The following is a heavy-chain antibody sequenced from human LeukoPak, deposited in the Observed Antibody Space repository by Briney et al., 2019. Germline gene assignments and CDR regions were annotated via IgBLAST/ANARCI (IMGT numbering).Heavy chain of an antibody. CDR3: ARPVGATYFDY. V-gene: IGHV4-34*01. D-gene: IGHD1-26*01. CDR2: INHSGST. J-gene: IGHJ4*02. CDR1: GGSFSGYY. Sequence: SGSLSLTCAVYGGSFSGYYWRWIRQPPGKGLEWIGEINHSGSTNYNPSLKSRVTISVDTSKNQFSLKLSSVTAADTAVYYCARPVGATYFDYWGQGTLVTVSS.